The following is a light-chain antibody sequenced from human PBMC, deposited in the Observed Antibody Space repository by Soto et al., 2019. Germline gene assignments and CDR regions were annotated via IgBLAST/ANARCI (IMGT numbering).Light chain of an antibody. CDR1: SSDVGSYNL. CDR3: CSYAGSSTVV. J-gene: IGLJ2*01. V-gene: IGLV2-23*01. CDR2: EGS. Sequence: QSALTQPASVSGSPGQSITISCTGTSSDVGSYNLVSWYQQHPGKAPKLMIYEGSKWPSGVSNRFSGSKSGNTASLTISGLQAEDAADYYCCSYAGSSTVVFGGGTKLTVL.